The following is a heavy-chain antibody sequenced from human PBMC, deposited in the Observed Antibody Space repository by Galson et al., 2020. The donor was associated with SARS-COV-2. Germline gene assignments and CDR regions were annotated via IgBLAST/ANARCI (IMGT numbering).Heavy chain of an antibody. J-gene: IGHJ4*02. D-gene: IGHD3-10*01. CDR2: ISWNSGSI. CDR1: GFTFDDYA. Sequence: SLKISCAASGFTFDDYAMHWVRQAPGKGLEWVSGISWNSGSIGYADSVKGRFTISRDNAKNSLYLQMNSLRAEDTALYYCAKVRGVWFGEFYFDYWGQRTLVTVSS. V-gene: IGHV3-9*01. CDR3: AKVRGVWFGEFYFDY.